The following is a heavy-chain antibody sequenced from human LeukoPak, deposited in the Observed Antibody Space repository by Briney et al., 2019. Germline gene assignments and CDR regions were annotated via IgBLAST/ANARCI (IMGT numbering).Heavy chain of an antibody. Sequence: ASVKVSCKASGYTSTSYYMHWVRQAPGQGLEWMGIINPSGGSTSYAQKFQGRVTMTRDMSASTVYMELSSLRSEDTAVYYCARDRPSEWLLFMSGLGPLDVWGKGTTVTVSS. V-gene: IGHV1-46*01. D-gene: IGHD3-3*01. CDR1: GYTSTSYY. CDR2: INPSGGST. CDR3: ARDRPSEWLLFMSGLGPLDV. J-gene: IGHJ6*04.